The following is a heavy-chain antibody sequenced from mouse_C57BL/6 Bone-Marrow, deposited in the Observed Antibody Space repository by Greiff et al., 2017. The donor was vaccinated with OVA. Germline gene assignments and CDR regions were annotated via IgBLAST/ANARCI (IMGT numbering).Heavy chain of an antibody. CDR3: ARDEAYYYGSSPYWYFDV. D-gene: IGHD1-1*01. CDR2: IYPRDGST. V-gene: IGHV1-78*01. CDR1: GYTFTDHT. J-gene: IGHJ1*03. Sequence: VKLVESDAELVKPGASVKISCKVSGYTFTDHTIHWMKQRPEQGLEWIGYIYPRDGSTKYNEKFKGKATLTADKSSSTAYMQLNSLTSEDSAVYFCARDEAYYYGSSPYWYFDVWGTGTTVTVSS.